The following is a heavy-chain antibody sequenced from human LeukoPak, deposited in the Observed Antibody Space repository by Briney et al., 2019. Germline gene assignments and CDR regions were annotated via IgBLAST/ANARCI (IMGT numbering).Heavy chain of an antibody. J-gene: IGHJ6*02. Sequence: PSETLSLTCAVYGGSFSGYYWSWIRQPAGKGLEWIGEINHSGSTNYNPSLKSRVTISVDTSKNQFSLKLCSVTAADTAVYYCASGYSSSWYFEYCGMDVWGQGTTVTVSS. CDR2: INHSGST. CDR3: ASGYSSSWYFEYCGMDV. V-gene: IGHV4-34*01. CDR1: GGSFSGYY. D-gene: IGHD6-13*01.